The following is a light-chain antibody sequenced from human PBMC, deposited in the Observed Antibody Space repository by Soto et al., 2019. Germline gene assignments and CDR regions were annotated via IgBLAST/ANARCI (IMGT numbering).Light chain of an antibody. Sequence: DIVLTQSPDTLSLSPGESAAVSWRAGQSVSRSNLAWYQHKPGQAPRLLIYGTSNRATGIPDRSTGSGSGTDLTLTISSLEPEDFAVYYCEQYGSSPPSITXGQGTRLEIK. V-gene: IGKV3-20*01. CDR1: QSVSRSN. CDR3: EQYGSSPPSIT. J-gene: IGKJ5*01. CDR2: GTS.